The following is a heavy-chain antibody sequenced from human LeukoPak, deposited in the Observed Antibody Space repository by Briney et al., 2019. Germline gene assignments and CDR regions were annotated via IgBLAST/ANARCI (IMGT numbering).Heavy chain of an antibody. J-gene: IGHJ4*02. CDR1: GGSISSSNW. CDR3: ARTVGGVKEFDN. Sequence: PSETLSLTCAVSGGSISSSNWWSWVRQPPGKGLEWIGRIYTSGSTNYNPSLKSRVTISVDTSKNQFSLKVSSVTAADTAVYYCARTVGGVKEFDNWGQGTLVTVSS. V-gene: IGHV4-4*02. CDR2: IYTSGST. D-gene: IGHD3-16*01.